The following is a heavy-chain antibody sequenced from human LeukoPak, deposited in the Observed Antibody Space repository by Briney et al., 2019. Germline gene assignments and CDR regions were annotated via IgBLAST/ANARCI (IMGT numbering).Heavy chain of an antibody. D-gene: IGHD3-16*01. Sequence: TSETLSLICTVSGGSISSSSYYWGWIRQPPGKGLEWIGSIYYSGSTYYNPSLKSRVTISVDTSKNQFSLKLRSVTAADTAVYYCARGYYSFDSWGQGTLVTVSS. J-gene: IGHJ5*01. CDR3: ARGYYSFDS. V-gene: IGHV4-39*01. CDR2: IYYSGST. CDR1: GGSISSSSYY.